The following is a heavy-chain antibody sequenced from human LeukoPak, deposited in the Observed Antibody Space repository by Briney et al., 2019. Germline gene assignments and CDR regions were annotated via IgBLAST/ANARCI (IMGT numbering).Heavy chain of an antibody. CDR3: ARGNTSDDIIEDAFDI. V-gene: IGHV3-66*01. D-gene: IGHD3-9*01. CDR2: LYSGGGA. J-gene: IGHJ3*02. CDR1: GFSVNTNY. Sequence: GGSLRLSCAASGFSVNTNYMTWVRRAPGKGLEWVSVLYSGGGAYYADSVKDRFTISRDYSQNTLLLQMNSLRAEDTALYYCARGNTSDDIIEDAFDIWGQGTMVAVSS.